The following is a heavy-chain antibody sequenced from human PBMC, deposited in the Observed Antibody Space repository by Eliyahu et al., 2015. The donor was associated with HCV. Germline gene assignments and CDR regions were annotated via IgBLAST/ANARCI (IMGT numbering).Heavy chain of an antibody. CDR3: ARDSGRGGYGSGSYFYYYYMDV. CDR2: IYTSGST. V-gene: IGHV4-4*07. Sequence: QVQLQESGPGLVKPSETLSLTCTVSGGSISSYYWSWIRQPAGKGLEWIGRIYTSGSTNYNPSLKSRVTMSVDTSKNQFSLKLSSVTAADTAVYYCARDSGRGGYGSGSYFYYYYMDVWGKGTTVTVSS. CDR1: GGSISSYY. D-gene: IGHD3-10*01. J-gene: IGHJ6*03.